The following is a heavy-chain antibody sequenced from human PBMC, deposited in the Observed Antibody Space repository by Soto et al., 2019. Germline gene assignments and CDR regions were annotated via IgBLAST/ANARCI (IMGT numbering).Heavy chain of an antibody. J-gene: IGHJ6*02. CDR3: AVMGSGYSPYSYYYGMDV. Sequence: GSLRLSCAASGFTFSSYAMHWVRQAPGKGLEWVAVISYDGSNKYYADSVKGRFTISRDNSKNTLYLQMNSLRAEDTAVYYCAVMGSGYSPYSYYYGMDVWGQGTTVTVSS. CDR1: GFTFSSYA. CDR2: ISYDGSNK. V-gene: IGHV3-30-3*01. D-gene: IGHD3-22*01.